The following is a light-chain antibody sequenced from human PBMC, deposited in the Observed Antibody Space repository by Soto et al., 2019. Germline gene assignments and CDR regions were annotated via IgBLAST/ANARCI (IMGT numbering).Light chain of an antibody. J-gene: IGKJ1*01. CDR3: QQYGNSPPWT. Sequence: EIVLTQSPGTLSLSPGERATLSCRASQSVSSSSLAWYQQKPGQAPRLLIYGASRRATGIPDRFSGSGSGTDFTLTISRLEPEDFAVYYCQQYGNSPPWTFGQGTKVEIK. CDR2: GAS. CDR1: QSVSSSS. V-gene: IGKV3-20*01.